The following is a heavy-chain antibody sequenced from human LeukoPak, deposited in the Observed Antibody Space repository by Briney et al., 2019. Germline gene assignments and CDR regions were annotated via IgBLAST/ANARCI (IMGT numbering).Heavy chain of an antibody. D-gene: IGHD6-6*01. Sequence: SETLSLTCTVSGGSISPYYWSWIRQPPGKGLEWIGYIYSSGSTNYNPSLKSRITISVDTSKNQFSLKLRSVTAADTAVYYCARGVKIEYSSSSRNWYLDLWGRGTLVTVSS. CDR1: GGSISPYY. J-gene: IGHJ2*01. CDR2: IYSSGST. V-gene: IGHV4-59*08. CDR3: ARGVKIEYSSSSRNWYLDL.